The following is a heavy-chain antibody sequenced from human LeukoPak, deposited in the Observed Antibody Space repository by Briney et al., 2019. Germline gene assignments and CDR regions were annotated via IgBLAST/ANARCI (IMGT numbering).Heavy chain of an antibody. CDR3: AREVVVRGEYGFDY. Sequence: GGSLRLSCAASGFTFSNAWMSWVRQAPGKGLEWVGRIKSKTDGGTTDYAAPVKGRFTISRDDSKNTLYLQMNSLKTEDKAVYYCAREVVVRGEYGFDYWGQGTLVTVSS. CDR2: IKSKTDGGTT. V-gene: IGHV3-15*01. J-gene: IGHJ4*02. CDR1: GFTFSNAW. D-gene: IGHD3-10*01.